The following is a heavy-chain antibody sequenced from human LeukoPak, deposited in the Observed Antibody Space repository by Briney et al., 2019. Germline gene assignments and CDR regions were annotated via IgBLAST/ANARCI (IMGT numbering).Heavy chain of an antibody. J-gene: IGHJ4*02. V-gene: IGHV3-9*01. Sequence: GRSLRLSCAASGFTFDDYAMHWVRQAPGKGLEWVSGISWNSGSIGYADSVKGRFTISRDNAKNSLYLQMNSLRAEDTAVYYCARVANFDYWGQGTLVTVSS. CDR2: ISWNSGSI. CDR1: GFTFDDYA. CDR3: ARVANFDY.